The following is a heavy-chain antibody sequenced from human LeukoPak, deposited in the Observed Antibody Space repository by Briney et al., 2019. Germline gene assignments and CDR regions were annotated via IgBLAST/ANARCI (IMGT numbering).Heavy chain of an antibody. V-gene: IGHV4-4*07. CDR3: ARDISWFDP. J-gene: IGHJ5*02. CDR1: RGSISSFY. D-gene: IGHD3-3*02. CDR2: ISSSGST. Sequence: PSETLSLTCTVSRGSISSFYWSWIRQPAGKGLEWIGRISSSGSTNYNPSLKSRVTVSVDKSKNQFSLKLTSVTAADTAVYYCARDISWFDPWGQGTLVTVSS.